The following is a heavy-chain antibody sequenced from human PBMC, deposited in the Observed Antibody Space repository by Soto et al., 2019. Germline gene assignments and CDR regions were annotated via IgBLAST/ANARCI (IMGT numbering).Heavy chain of an antibody. Sequence: SETLSLTCTVSGGSISSGGYYWSWIRQHPGKGLEWIGYIYYSGSTYYNPSLKSRVTISVDTSKNQFSLKLSSVTAADTAVYYCARDRRGIAAALDYWGQGTLVTVSS. CDR1: GGSISSGGYY. V-gene: IGHV4-31*03. CDR3: ARDRRGIAAALDY. D-gene: IGHD6-13*01. J-gene: IGHJ4*02. CDR2: IYYSGST.